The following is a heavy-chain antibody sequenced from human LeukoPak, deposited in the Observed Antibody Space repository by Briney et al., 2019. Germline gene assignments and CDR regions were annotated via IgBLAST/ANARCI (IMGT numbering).Heavy chain of an antibody. D-gene: IGHD3-22*01. Sequence: PSQTLSLTCTVSGGSISSGGYYWSWIRQPPGKGLEWIGYIYHSGSTYYNPSLKSRVTISVDRSKNQFSLKLSSATAADTAVYYCARAQQYYDSSGYYYWFDPWGQGTLVTVSS. CDR3: ARAQQYYDSSGYYYWFDP. V-gene: IGHV4-30-2*01. CDR2: IYHSGST. J-gene: IGHJ5*02. CDR1: GGSISSGGYY.